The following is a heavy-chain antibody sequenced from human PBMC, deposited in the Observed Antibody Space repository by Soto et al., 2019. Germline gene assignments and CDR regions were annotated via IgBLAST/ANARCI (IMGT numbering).Heavy chain of an antibody. J-gene: IGHJ4*02. CDR2: ISGSGGST. Sequence: GGSLRLSCAASGFTFSSYAMSWVRQAPGKGLEWVSAISGSGGSTYYADSVKGRFTISRDNSKNTLYLQMNSLRAEDTAVYYCAKQYYYDSSGYSDADYWGQGTLVTVSS. CDR3: AKQYYYDSSGYSDADY. D-gene: IGHD3-22*01. V-gene: IGHV3-23*01. CDR1: GFTFSSYA.